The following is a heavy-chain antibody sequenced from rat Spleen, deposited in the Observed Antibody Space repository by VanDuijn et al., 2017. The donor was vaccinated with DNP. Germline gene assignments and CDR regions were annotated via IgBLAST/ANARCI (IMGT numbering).Heavy chain of an antibody. CDR3: ASLNNYNWFAY. Sequence: EVQLVESGGDLVQPGRSMKLSCVASGFTFKDYYMAWVRQAPTRGLEWVASISPGGDNTFFRDSVKGRFTISRDNAKSTLYLQMDSLRSEDTATYYCASLNNYNWFAYWGQGTLVTVSS. J-gene: IGHJ3*01. V-gene: IGHV5-25*01. CDR1: GFTFKDYY. CDR2: ISPGGDNT. D-gene: IGHD1-10*01.